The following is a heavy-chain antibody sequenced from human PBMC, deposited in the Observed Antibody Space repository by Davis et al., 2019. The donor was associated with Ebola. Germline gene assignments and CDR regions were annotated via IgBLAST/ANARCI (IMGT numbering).Heavy chain of an antibody. CDR3: ARSIAAAGTRTYFDY. V-gene: IGHV3-30*02. CDR2: IRYDGSNK. Sequence: GESLKISCAASGFTFSSYGMHWVRQAPGKGLEWVAFIRYDGSNKYYADSVKGRFTISRDNSKNTLYLQMNSLRAEDTAVYYCARSIAAAGTRTYFDYWGQGTLVTVSS. D-gene: IGHD6-13*01. J-gene: IGHJ4*02. CDR1: GFTFSSYG.